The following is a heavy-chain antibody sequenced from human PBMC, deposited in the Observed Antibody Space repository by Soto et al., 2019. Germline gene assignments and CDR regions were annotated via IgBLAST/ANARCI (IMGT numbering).Heavy chain of an antibody. J-gene: IGHJ4*02. CDR3: ARDQKYSSGWFDY. CDR2: IWYDGSKK. D-gene: IGHD6-19*01. CDR1: AFTFSSYG. Sequence: QVQLVESRGGVVQPGRSLRLSCAASAFTFSSYGLHWVRQAPGKGLEWVAVIWYDGSKKYYADSVKGRFTISRDDSKNTLFLQMNSLRVEDTAVYYCARDQKYSSGWFDYWGQGTLVTVSS. V-gene: IGHV3-33*01.